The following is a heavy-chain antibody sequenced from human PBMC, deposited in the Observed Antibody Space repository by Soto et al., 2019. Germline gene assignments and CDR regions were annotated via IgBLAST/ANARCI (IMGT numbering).Heavy chain of an antibody. Sequence: SVKVSCKASGGTFSSYAISWVRQAPGQGLEWMGGIIPIFGTANYAQKFQGRVTITADESTSTAYMELSSLRSEDTAVYYCARLCSGGSCCVGTYYGMDVWGQGTTVTVSS. CDR3: ARLCSGGSCCVGTYYGMDV. V-gene: IGHV1-69*13. J-gene: IGHJ6*02. CDR2: IIPIFGTA. CDR1: GGTFSSYA. D-gene: IGHD2-15*01.